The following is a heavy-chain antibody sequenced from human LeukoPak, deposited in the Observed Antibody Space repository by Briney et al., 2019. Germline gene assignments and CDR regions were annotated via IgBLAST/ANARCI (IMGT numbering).Heavy chain of an antibody. V-gene: IGHV3-30*18. D-gene: IGHD5-18*01. CDR1: GFTFSSYS. CDR3: AKDLARGYSYGYDAFDI. J-gene: IGHJ3*02. Sequence: PGGSLRLSCAASGFTFSSYSMNWVRQAPGKGLEWVAVISYDGSNKYYADSVKGRFTISRDNSKNTLYLQMNSLRAEDTAVYYCAKDLARGYSYGYDAFDIWGQGTMVTVSS. CDR2: ISYDGSNK.